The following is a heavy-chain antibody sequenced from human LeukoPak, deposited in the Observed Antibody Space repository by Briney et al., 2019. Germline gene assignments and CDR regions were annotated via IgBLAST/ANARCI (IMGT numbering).Heavy chain of an antibody. CDR2: INHSGST. Sequence: SETLSLTCAVYGGSFSGYYWSWIRQPPGKGLEWIGEINHSGSTNYNPSLKSRVTISVDTSKNQFSLKLSSVTAADTAVYYCASLVRVGYCSGGSYPNYYYYGMDVWGQGTTVTVSS. CDR1: GGSFSGYY. CDR3: ASLVRVGYCSGGSYPNYYYYGMDV. V-gene: IGHV4-34*01. J-gene: IGHJ6*02. D-gene: IGHD2-15*01.